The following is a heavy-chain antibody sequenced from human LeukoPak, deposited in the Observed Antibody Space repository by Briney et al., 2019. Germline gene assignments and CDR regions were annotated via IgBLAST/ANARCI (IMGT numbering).Heavy chain of an antibody. CDR1: GFTFSSYA. J-gene: IGHJ4*02. CDR3: ASTSSSWYYFDY. CDR2: ISYDGSNK. V-gene: IGHV3-30*04. Sequence: PGRSLRLSCAASGFTFSSYAMHWVRQAPGKGLEWVAVISYDGSNKYYADSVKGRFTISRDNSKNTLYLQMNSLRAEDTAGYYCASTSSSWYYFDYWGQGTLVTVSS. D-gene: IGHD6-13*01.